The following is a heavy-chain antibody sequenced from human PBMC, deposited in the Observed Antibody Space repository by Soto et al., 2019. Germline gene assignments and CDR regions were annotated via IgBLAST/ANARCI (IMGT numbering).Heavy chain of an antibody. CDR3: AKNADSSGYYCVIDY. V-gene: IGHV3-23*01. D-gene: IGHD3-22*01. J-gene: IGHJ4*02. Sequence: PGGSLRLSCAASGFTFSSYAMSWVRQAPGKGLEWVSAISGSGGSTYYADSVKGRFTISRDNSKNTLYLQMNSLRAEDTAVYYCAKNADSSGYYCVIDYWGQGTLVTSPQ. CDR2: ISGSGGST. CDR1: GFTFSSYA.